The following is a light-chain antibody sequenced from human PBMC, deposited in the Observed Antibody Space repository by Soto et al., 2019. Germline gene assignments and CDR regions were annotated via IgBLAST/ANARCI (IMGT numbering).Light chain of an antibody. V-gene: IGKV1-39*01. CDR2: AAS. J-gene: IGKJ4*01. CDR1: QNIYIY. Sequence: DLQMTQSPSSLSASVGDRVTITCRASQNIYIYLNWYQQRPGKAPKVLIYAASSLQSGVPSRFSGSGSETDFTLTISSLQSEDFAVYYCQQYNSWPLTFGGGTKV. CDR3: QQYNSWPLT.